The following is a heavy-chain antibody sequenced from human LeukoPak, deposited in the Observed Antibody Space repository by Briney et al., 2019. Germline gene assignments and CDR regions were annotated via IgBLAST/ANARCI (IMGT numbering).Heavy chain of an antibody. D-gene: IGHD5-24*01. Sequence: PSETLSLTCAVYGGSFSGYYWSWIRQPPGKRLEWIGEINHSGSTNYNPSLKSRVTISVDTSKNQFFRKLSSVTAADTAAYYCARVSGDGNNYFAYWGQGTLVTVSS. CDR2: INHSGST. J-gene: IGHJ4*02. CDR3: ARVSGDGNNYFAY. CDR1: GGSFSGYY. V-gene: IGHV4-34*01.